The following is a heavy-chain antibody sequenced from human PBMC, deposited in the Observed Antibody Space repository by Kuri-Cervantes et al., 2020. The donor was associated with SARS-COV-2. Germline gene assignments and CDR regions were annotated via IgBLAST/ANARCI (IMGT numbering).Heavy chain of an antibody. CDR2: VNWNGGST. CDR3: ARAFNDILTS. Sequence: GGSLRLSCAASGFTFDDYGMSWVRQAPGKGLEWVSGVNWNGGSTGYADSVKGRFTISRDNAKNSLYLQMSSLRAEDTAVYYCARAFNDILTSWGQGTLVTVSS. CDR1: GFTFDDYG. D-gene: IGHD3-9*01. J-gene: IGHJ5*02. V-gene: IGHV3-20*04.